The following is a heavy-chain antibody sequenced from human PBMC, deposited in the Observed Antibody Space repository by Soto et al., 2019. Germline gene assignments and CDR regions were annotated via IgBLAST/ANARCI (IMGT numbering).Heavy chain of an antibody. Sequence: SETLSLTCAVYGGSFSGYYWSWIRQPPGKGLEWIGEINHSGSTNYNPSLKSRVTISVDTSKNQFSLKLSSVTAADTAVYYCARGTRFLEWLLYRWWFDPWGQGTLVTVAS. CDR3: ARGTRFLEWLLYRWWFDP. J-gene: IGHJ5*02. CDR2: INHSGST. V-gene: IGHV4-34*01. CDR1: GGSFSGYY. D-gene: IGHD3-3*01.